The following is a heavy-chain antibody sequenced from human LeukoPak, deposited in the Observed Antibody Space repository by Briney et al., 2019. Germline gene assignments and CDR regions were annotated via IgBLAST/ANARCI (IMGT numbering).Heavy chain of an antibody. CDR2: ISGSGGST. D-gene: IGHD3-10*01. J-gene: IGHJ4*02. Sequence: PGGSLRLSCAASGFTFSSYAMSWVRQAPGKGLEWVSAISGSGGSTYYADSVKGRFTISRDNSKNTLYLQMNSLRAEDTAVYYCAKGGQDYYGSGSYYNLHYFDYWGQGTLVTVSS. CDR3: AKGGQDYYGSGSYYNLHYFDY. CDR1: GFTFSSYA. V-gene: IGHV3-23*01.